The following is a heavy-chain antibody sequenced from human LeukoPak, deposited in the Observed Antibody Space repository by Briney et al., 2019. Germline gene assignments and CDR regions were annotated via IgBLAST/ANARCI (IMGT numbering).Heavy chain of an antibody. CDR3: ARAVSSASPASDI. J-gene: IGHJ3*02. Sequence: PGGSLRLSCAASGFTFRSYGMHWVRQAPGKGLEWVAFIRYDESNNDYADSVKGRFTISRDNSKNTLYLQMNSLRAEDTAVYYCARAVSSASPASDIWGQGTMVTVS. CDR2: IRYDESNN. CDR1: GFTFRSYG. D-gene: IGHD6-19*01. V-gene: IGHV3-30*02.